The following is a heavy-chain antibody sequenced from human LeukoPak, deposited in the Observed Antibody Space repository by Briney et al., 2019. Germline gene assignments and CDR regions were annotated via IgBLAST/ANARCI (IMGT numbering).Heavy chain of an antibody. Sequence: PGGSLRLSCAASVFTFSSYAMSWVRQAPGKGLEGVSAISGSGGSTYDADSVKGRFTIPRDNSKNTLYLQMNRLRAEDTVVYYCAKDVISTPHDAFDIWGQGTMVTVSS. CDR1: VFTFSSYA. CDR3: AKDVISTPHDAFDI. D-gene: IGHD2-21*01. V-gene: IGHV3-23*01. J-gene: IGHJ3*02. CDR2: ISGSGGST.